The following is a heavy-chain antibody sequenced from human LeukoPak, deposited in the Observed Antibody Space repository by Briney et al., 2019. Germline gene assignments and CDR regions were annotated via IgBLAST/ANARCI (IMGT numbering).Heavy chain of an antibody. J-gene: IGHJ3*02. CDR1: GGSTSSYY. D-gene: IGHD6-13*01. CDR3: ASGYSSSWTDAFDI. Sequence: PSETLSLTCTVSGGSTSSYYWSWIRQPPGKGLEWIGYIYYSGSTNYNPSLKSRVTISVDTSKNQFSLKLSSVTAADTAVYYCASGYSSSWTDAFDIWGQGTMVTVSS. V-gene: IGHV4-59*08. CDR2: IYYSGST.